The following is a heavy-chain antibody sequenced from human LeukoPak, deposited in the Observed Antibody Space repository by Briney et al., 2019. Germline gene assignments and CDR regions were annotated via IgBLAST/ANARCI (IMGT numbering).Heavy chain of an antibody. D-gene: IGHD3/OR15-3a*01. J-gene: IGHJ6*04. Sequence: GSLRLSCAASGFTFSDYWMTWVRQAPGKGLEWVANINEEGSQKYYVDPVKGRFTLPRDNAWNSLSLQMNSLRAEDTAVYYCVRESGFWTASGVGRPLDVWGKGTTVTVSS. V-gene: IGHV3-7*01. CDR2: INEEGSQK. CDR1: GFTFSDYW. CDR3: VRESGFWTASGVGRPLDV.